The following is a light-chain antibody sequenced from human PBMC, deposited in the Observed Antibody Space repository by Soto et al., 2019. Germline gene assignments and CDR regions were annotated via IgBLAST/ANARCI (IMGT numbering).Light chain of an antibody. V-gene: IGLV2-8*01. CDR3: SSFTGASTI. CDR1: SSDVGGYNY. Sequence: QSVLTPPPSASGSPGQSITISCTGTSSDVGGYNYVSWYQQHPGKAPKLVIYEVTKRPSGVPDRFSGSKSGNTASLTVSGLQAEDEADYYCSSFTGASTIFGTGTKVTVL. CDR2: EVT. J-gene: IGLJ1*01.